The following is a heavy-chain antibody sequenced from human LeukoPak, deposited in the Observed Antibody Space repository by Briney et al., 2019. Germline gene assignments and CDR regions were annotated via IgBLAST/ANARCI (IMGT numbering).Heavy chain of an antibody. J-gene: IGHJ4*02. D-gene: IGHD6-13*01. CDR1: GGSISSYY. CDR3: ARGGRIAAADY. Sequence: PSETLSLTCTVSGGSISSYYWSWIRQPPGKGLEWIGYIYYSGSTNYNPSLKSRATISVDTSKNQFSLKLSSVTAADTAVYYCARGGRIAAADYWGQGTLVTVSS. CDR2: IYYSGST. V-gene: IGHV4-59*12.